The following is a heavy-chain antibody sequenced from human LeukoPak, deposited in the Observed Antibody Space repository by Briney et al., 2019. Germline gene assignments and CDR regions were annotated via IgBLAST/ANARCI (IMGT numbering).Heavy chain of an antibody. CDR2: IYYSGST. D-gene: IGHD2-2*01. CDR3: ARAGGAKYCSSTSCYAPHYGMDV. CDR1: GGSISSGDYY. V-gene: IGHV4-30-4*01. J-gene: IGHJ6*02. Sequence: SETLSLTCTVSGGSISSGDYYWSWIRQPPGKGLEWIGCIYYSGSTYYNPSLKSRVTISVDTSKNQFSLKLSSVTAADTAVYYCARAGGAKYCSSTSCYAPHYGMDVWGQGTTVTVSS.